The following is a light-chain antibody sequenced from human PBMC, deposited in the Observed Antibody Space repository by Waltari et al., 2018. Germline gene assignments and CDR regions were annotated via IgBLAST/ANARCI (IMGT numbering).Light chain of an antibody. CDR2: EVS. CDR1: SSDVGGYDS. J-gene: IGLJ3*02. CDR3: SSYTSSSSWV. V-gene: IGLV2-14*01. Sequence: QSALTQPASVSGSPGQSITIPCTGTSSDVGGYDSVSWYQQHPGKAPKLMIYEVSNRPSGVSSRFSGSKSANTASLTISGLQAEDEADYYCSSYTSSSSWVFGGGTKLTVL.